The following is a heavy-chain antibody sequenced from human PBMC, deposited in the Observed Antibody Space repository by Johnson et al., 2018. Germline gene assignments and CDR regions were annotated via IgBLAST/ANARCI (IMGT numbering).Heavy chain of an antibody. CDR2: ISYDGSNK. CDR3: AKDRLVGYSSSWYPYFQH. D-gene: IGHD6-13*01. Sequence: VQLLESGGGVVQPGRSLRLSCAASGFTFSSYGMHWVRQAPGKGLEWVAVISYDGSNKYYADSVKGRFTISRDNSKNTLYLQMNSLRAEDTAVYYCAKDRLVGYSSSWYPYFQHWGQGTLVTVSS. J-gene: IGHJ1*01. V-gene: IGHV3-30*18. CDR1: GFTFSSYG.